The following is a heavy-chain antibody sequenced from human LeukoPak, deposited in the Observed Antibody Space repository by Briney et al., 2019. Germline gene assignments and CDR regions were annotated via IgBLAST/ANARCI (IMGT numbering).Heavy chain of an antibody. CDR2: ISGYNGDT. D-gene: IGHD3-10*01. CDR3: ARLVGSRNWGLDY. CDR1: GYTFTNYG. V-gene: IGHV1-18*01. Sequence: ASVKVSCKASGYTFTNYGISWVRQAPGQGLEWMGWISGYNGDTKYAQEVQGRVTLTTDTSTSTAYMEMRNLRSDDTAMYFCARLVGSRNWGLDYWGQGTLVTVSS. J-gene: IGHJ4*02.